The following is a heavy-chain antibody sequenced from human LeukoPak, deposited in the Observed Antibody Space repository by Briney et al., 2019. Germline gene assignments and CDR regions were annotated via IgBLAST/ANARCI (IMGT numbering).Heavy chain of an antibody. Sequence: QPGGSLRLSCAASGFTFGPYTMNWVRQAPGKGLEWVSAISGSGGSTYYADSVKGRFTISRDNSKNTLYLQMNSLRAEDTAVYYCAKLYDFWSGTRSFDYWGQGTLVTVSS. J-gene: IGHJ4*02. D-gene: IGHD3-3*01. CDR2: ISGSGGST. CDR3: AKLYDFWSGTRSFDY. V-gene: IGHV3-23*01. CDR1: GFTFGPYT.